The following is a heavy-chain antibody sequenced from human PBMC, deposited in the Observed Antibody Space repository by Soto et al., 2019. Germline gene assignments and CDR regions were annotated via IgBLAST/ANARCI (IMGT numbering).Heavy chain of an antibody. CDR3: AREPEGIAAALDY. J-gene: IGHJ4*02. CDR1: GFTFRTYG. V-gene: IGHV3-21*01. Sequence: GGSLRLSCAASGFTFRTYGMNWVRRAPGGGLEWVASISSSGSFIYYADSVKGRFTISRDDAEKSLYLQMNSLRAEDTALYYCAREPEGIAAALDYWGRGTLVTVSS. D-gene: IGHD6-13*01. CDR2: ISSSGSFI.